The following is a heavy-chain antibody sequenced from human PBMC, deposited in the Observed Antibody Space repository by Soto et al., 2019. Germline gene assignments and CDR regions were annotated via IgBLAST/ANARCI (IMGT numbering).Heavy chain of an antibody. J-gene: IGHJ6*02. Sequence: GGSLRLSCAASGFNFPSYNMHWVGQAPGKGLEWVALILHDGSNEYYADSVKGRFTISRDNSKNTLYLQMKSLRAEDTAVYYCAKSRDGYSFYFYYGMDVWGQGTTVTVSS. V-gene: IGHV3-30*18. D-gene: IGHD4-4*01. CDR2: ILHDGSNE. CDR1: GFNFPSYN. CDR3: AKSRDGYSFYFYYGMDV.